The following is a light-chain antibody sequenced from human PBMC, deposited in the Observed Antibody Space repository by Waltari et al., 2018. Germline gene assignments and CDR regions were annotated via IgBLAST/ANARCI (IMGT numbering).Light chain of an antibody. V-gene: IGKV4-1*01. CDR3: QQYYSTLVT. J-gene: IGKJ4*01. CDR1: QSVFYSHNSKNY. CDR2: GAS. Sequence: DIVMPQSPDSLAASLGERATINAKSRQSVFYSHNSKNYLAWYQQKPGQPPKLLIYGASARESGVPDRFSGSGSGTDFTLTISNLQAADVAVYYCQQYYSTLVTFGGGTKVEIK.